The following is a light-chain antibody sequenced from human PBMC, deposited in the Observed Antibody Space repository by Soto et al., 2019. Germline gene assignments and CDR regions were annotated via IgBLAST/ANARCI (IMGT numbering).Light chain of an antibody. CDR1: QSVSSD. J-gene: IGKJ5*01. CDR3: QQHGSSPIT. V-gene: IGKV3-20*01. CDR2: GAS. Sequence: EIVMTQSPATLSVSPGERATLSCRASQSVSSDLAWYHQKPGQAPRLLIYGASSRATGIPDRFSGSGSGTDFTLTISRMEPEDFAVYYCQQHGSSPITFGQGTRLEIK.